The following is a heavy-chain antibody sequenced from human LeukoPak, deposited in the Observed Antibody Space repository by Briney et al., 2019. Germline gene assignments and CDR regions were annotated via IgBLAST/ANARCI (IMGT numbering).Heavy chain of an antibody. Sequence: GGSLRLSCVGSGFTFSAYDMQWVRQAPGKGLEWVSGTSRSSGAHYTDSVKGRFTISRDNSKDTLYLQMDSLRAEDTAVYYCARDFGSSSSFDYWGQGTLVTVSS. J-gene: IGHJ4*02. V-gene: IGHV3-23*01. CDR2: TSRSSGA. D-gene: IGHD6-13*01. CDR3: ARDFGSSSSFDY. CDR1: GFTFSAYD.